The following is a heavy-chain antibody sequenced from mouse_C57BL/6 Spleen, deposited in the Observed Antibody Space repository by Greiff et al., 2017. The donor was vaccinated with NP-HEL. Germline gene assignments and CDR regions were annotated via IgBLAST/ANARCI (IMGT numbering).Heavy chain of an antibody. D-gene: IGHD2-3*01. J-gene: IGHJ2*01. V-gene: IGHV1-72*01. Sequence: QVQLQQPGAELVKPGASVKLSCKASGYTFTSYWMHWVKQRPGRGLEWIGRIDPNSGGTKYNEKFKSKATLTVDKPSSTAYMQLSSLTSEDSAVCYCARTYDGYPQLLFEYWGKGTTLTVSS. CDR1: GYTFTSYW. CDR2: IDPNSGGT. CDR3: ARTYDGYPQLLFEY.